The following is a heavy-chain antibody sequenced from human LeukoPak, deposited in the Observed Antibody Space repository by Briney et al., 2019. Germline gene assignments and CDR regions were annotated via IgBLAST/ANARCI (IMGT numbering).Heavy chain of an antibody. J-gene: IGHJ5*02. D-gene: IGHD5-12*01. V-gene: IGHV3-33*01. CDR2: IWYGGSNK. CDR3: ARGYSSIIMSLFDP. Sequence: PGRSLRLSCAASGFAFSSYAMHWVRQAPGKGLEWVAAIWYGGSNKYYGDFVKGRFTISRDNSKNTLYLQMDSLRAEDTAVYYCARGYSSIIMSLFDPWGQGTLVTVSS. CDR1: GFAFSSYA.